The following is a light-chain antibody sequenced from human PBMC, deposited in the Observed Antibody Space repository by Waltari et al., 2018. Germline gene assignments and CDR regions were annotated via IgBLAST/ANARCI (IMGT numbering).Light chain of an antibody. V-gene: IGLV1-44*01. CDR3: AAWDFRVELWV. CDR1: RSNVGGNP. CDR2: GDN. J-gene: IGLJ3*02. Sequence: QSVLTQPPSASGTPGQKITISCSGARSNVGGNPVNWYRHLPGSAPKLLIFGDNQRPTGVPDRFSGSKSGTSASLAISGLQSEDEADYYCAAWDFRVELWVFGGGTKLTVL.